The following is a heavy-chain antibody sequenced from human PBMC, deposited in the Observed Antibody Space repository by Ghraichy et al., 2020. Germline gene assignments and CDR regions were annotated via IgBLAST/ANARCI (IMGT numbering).Heavy chain of an antibody. Sequence: GGSLRLSCAASGFIFSDYYMTWIRQAPGKGLEWVSYIISDSSYTDYAESVKGRFTISRDNAKNSLYLQMNSLRAEDTAVYYCARSTLGCRSASCHSSWNGVDAWGQGTTVTVSS. J-gene: IGHJ6*02. D-gene: IGHD2-2*01. V-gene: IGHV3-11*06. CDR3: ARSTLGCRSASCHSSWNGVDA. CDR1: GFIFSDYY. CDR2: IISDSSYT.